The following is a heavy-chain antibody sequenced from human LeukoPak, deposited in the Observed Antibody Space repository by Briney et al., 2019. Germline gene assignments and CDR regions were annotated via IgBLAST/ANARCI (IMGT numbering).Heavy chain of an antibody. CDR3: AREFYDSSGYYSGVPGY. D-gene: IGHD3-22*01. J-gene: IGHJ4*02. V-gene: IGHV7-4-1*02. Sequence: ASVTVSCKASGYTFTSYAMNWVRQPPGQGLEWMGWFNTNTGNPTYAQGFTGRFVFSLDTSVSTAYLKISSLKAEDTAVYYCAREFYDSSGYYSGVPGYWGQGTLVTVSS. CDR2: FNTNTGNP. CDR1: GYTFTSYA.